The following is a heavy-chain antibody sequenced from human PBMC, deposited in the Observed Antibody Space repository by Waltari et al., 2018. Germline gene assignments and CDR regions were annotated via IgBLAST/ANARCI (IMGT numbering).Heavy chain of an antibody. V-gene: IGHV3-74*01. D-gene: IGHD3-22*01. Sequence: EVQLVESGGGLVHPGGSLRLSCAASGVTFSSYWMHWVRQAPGKGLRWVSRINTEGISTTYADSVKGRFTISRDNAKNTLYLQMNGLRAEDTAVYYCARDLDSSGDFIFEYWGQGALVTVSS. J-gene: IGHJ4*02. CDR2: INTEGIST. CDR1: GVTFSSYW. CDR3: ARDLDSSGDFIFEY.